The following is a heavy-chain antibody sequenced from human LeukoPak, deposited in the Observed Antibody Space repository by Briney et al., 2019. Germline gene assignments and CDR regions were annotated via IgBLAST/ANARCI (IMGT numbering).Heavy chain of an antibody. CDR3: AKDINGVGLSEY. Sequence: GGSLRLSCAASGFTFDDYGMHWVRQAPGKGLEWVSLISGDGGRTYYADSVKGRFTISRDNSKNSLYLQMNSLRTEDTALYYCAKDINGVGLSEYWGQGTLVTASS. D-gene: IGHD2-8*01. CDR1: GFTFDDYG. V-gene: IGHV3-43*02. J-gene: IGHJ4*02. CDR2: ISGDGGRT.